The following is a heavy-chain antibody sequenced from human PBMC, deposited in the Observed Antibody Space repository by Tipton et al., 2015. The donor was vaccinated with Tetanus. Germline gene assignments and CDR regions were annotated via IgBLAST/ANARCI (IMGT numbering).Heavy chain of an antibody. CDR3: ARRGAIQRYFDR. J-gene: IGHJ2*01. CDR2: ISVHSGDI. Sequence: QSGAEVKKPGASVKVSCKATGYTISDYGISWVRQAPGQGLEWMGRISVHSGDIRYEQKYQGRVTLKIDTASGTAHRELRNLRPDDTSVYYCARRGAIQRYFDRWGPGSLVAVYS. CDR1: GYTISDYG. V-gene: IGHV1-18*01. D-gene: IGHD3-10*01.